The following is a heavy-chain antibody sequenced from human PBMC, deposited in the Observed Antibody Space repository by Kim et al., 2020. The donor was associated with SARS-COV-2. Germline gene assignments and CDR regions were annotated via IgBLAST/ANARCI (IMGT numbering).Heavy chain of an antibody. CDR1: GYTFTGYY. Sequence: ASVKVSCKASGYTFTGYYMHWVRQAPGQGLEWMGWINPNSGGTNYAQKFQGRVTMTRDTSISTAYMELSRLRSDDTAVYYCARDTHRGTTASGYWGQGTLVTVSS. CDR2: INPNSGGT. V-gene: IGHV1-2*02. J-gene: IGHJ4*02. D-gene: IGHD4-4*01. CDR3: ARDTHRGTTASGY.